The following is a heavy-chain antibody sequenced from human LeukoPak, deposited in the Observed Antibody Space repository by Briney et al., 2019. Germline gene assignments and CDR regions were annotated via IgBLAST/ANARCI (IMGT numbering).Heavy chain of an antibody. J-gene: IGHJ4*02. CDR1: GYTFPTYG. V-gene: IGHV1-18*01. Sequence: GASVKVSCKASGYTFPTYGITWVRQAPGQGLEWMGWISPYNHNTKYAPKLQGRLTMTTDTTTSAAYMELWSLGPDDTAVYYCARDDYGSGTYSYWGQGTLVTVSS. CDR3: ARDDYGSGTYSY. CDR2: ISPYNHNT. D-gene: IGHD3-10*01.